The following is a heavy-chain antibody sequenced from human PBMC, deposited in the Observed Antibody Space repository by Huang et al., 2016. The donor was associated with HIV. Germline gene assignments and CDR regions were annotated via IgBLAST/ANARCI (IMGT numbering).Heavy chain of an antibody. Sequence: QIQLVQSAGEVKKPGASVKVSCRASGYSFNSYGISWVRQAPGQGLEWMGWISADNGDTKIAQNFKGRLTMTTDTSTLTAYMELRSLRSDDTALYYCARKATVTAGIDYWGQGTLVTVSS. V-gene: IGHV1-18*04. CDR3: ARKATVTAGIDY. J-gene: IGHJ4*02. D-gene: IGHD2-21*02. CDR2: ISADNGDT. CDR1: GYSFNSYG.